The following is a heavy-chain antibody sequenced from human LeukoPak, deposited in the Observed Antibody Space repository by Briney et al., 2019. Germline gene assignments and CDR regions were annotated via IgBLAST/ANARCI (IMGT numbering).Heavy chain of an antibody. Sequence: GGSLRLSCTAPGFTFGDYAMSWFRQAPGKGLEWVGFIRSKAYGGTTEYAASVKGRFTISRDDSKSIAYLQMNSLKTEDTAVYYCTRERGPYYDFWSGQTPPDYWGQGTLVTVSS. CDR1: GFTFGDYA. CDR3: TRERGPYYDFWSGQTPPDY. V-gene: IGHV3-49*03. CDR2: IRSKAYGGTT. J-gene: IGHJ4*02. D-gene: IGHD3-3*01.